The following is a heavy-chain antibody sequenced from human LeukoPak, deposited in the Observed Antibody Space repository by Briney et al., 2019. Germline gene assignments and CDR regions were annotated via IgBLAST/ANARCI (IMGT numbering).Heavy chain of an antibody. CDR1: GYRFTYYW. V-gene: IGHV5-51*01. CDR3: ARARIAAADSFDY. D-gene: IGHD6-13*01. CDR2: IYPYDSHT. Sequence: GESLKISCKASGYRFTYYWIAWVRQMPGKGLEWMGIIYPYDSHTRYSPSFQGQVTISADKSISTAYLQWSSLKASDTAMYYCARARIAAADSFDYWGQGTLVTVSS. J-gene: IGHJ4*02.